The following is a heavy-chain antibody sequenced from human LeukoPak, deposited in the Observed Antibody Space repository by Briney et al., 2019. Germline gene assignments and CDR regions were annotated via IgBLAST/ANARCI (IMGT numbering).Heavy chain of an antibody. CDR1: GFTFSSYA. CDR3: ARDSSGPFDY. D-gene: IGHD6-19*01. CDR2: ISYDGSNK. J-gene: IGHJ4*02. V-gene: IGHV3-30*04. Sequence: GRSLRLSCAASGFTFSSYAMHWVRQAPGKGLEWVAVISYDGSNKYYADSVKGRFTISRDNSKNTLNLQMNSLRAEDTAVYYCARDSSGPFDYWGQGTLVTVSS.